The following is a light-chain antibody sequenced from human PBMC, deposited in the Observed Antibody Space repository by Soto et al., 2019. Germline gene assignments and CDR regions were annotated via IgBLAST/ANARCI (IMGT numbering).Light chain of an antibody. J-gene: IGKJ5*01. CDR3: QQSYSTPSIT. V-gene: IGKV1-39*01. Sequence: IQLTQYPSYRSSSFGDRVTITCRASQSISSYLNWYQQKPGKAPKLLISAASSLQSGVPSRFSGSGSGTDFTLTISSLQPADFATYYCQQSYSTPSITFGQGTRLEIK. CDR2: AAS. CDR1: QSISSY.